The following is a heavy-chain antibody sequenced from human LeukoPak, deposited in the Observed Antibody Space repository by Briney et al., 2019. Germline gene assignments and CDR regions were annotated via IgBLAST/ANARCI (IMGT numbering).Heavy chain of an antibody. D-gene: IGHD1-1*01. V-gene: IGHV1-2*02. J-gene: IGHJ4*02. CDR3: ADLSTTGTTRGVDY. Sequence: ASVKVSCKASGYTFTGYYMHWVRQAPGQGLEWMGWINPNSGGTNYAQKFQGRVTITADESTSTAYMELSSLRSEDTAVYYCADLSTTGTTRGVDYWGQGTLVTVSS. CDR1: GYTFTGYY. CDR2: INPNSGGT.